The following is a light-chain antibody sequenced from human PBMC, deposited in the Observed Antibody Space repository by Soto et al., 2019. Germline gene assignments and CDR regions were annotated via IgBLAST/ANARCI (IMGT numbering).Light chain of an antibody. Sequence: QSALTQPASVSGSPGQSITISCTGTSSDVGTYIFVSWYQQHPGKAPKLMIYEVSNRPSGVSNRFSGSKSGNTASLTISGLQAEDEADYYCSSYSGSSFDVFGTGTKLTVL. CDR3: SSYSGSSFDV. J-gene: IGLJ1*01. CDR2: EVS. V-gene: IGLV2-14*01. CDR1: SSDVGTYIF.